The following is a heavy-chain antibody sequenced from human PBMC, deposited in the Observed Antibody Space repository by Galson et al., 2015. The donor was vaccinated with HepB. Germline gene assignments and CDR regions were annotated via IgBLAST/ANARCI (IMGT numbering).Heavy chain of an antibody. D-gene: IGHD3-3*01. CDR3: ARIDLRSLGYGMDV. CDR2: IHWDDDK. J-gene: IGHJ6*02. CDR1: GFSLTTSGMC. V-gene: IGHV2-70*01. Sequence: PALVKPTQTLTLTCTFSGFSLTTSGMCVTWIRQPPGKALEWLALIHWDDDKNYNTTLKTRLTISKDTSKNQVVLTMTNMDPVDTATYYCARIDLRSLGYGMDVWGQGTTVTVSS.